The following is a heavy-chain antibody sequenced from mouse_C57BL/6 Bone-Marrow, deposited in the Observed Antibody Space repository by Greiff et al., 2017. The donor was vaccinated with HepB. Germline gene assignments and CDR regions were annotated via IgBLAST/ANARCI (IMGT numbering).Heavy chain of an antibody. CDR1: GFTFSSYG. V-gene: IGHV5-6*01. J-gene: IGHJ1*03. Sequence: EVQLVESGGDLVKPGGSLKLSCAASGFTFSSYGMSWVRQTPDKRLEWVATISSGGSYTYYPDSVKGRFTISRDNAKNTLYLQMSSLKSEDTAMYYCARRGYGSSHWDFDVWGTGTTVTVSS. D-gene: IGHD1-1*01. CDR3: ARRGYGSSHWDFDV. CDR2: ISSGGSYT.